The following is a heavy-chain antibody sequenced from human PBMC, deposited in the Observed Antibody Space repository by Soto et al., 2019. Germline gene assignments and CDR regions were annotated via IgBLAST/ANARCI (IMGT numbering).Heavy chain of an antibody. V-gene: IGHV3-33*01. J-gene: IGHJ4*02. CDR1: GFTFSSYG. CDR3: ARDFYGDYGGY. Sequence: GGSLRLSCAASGFTFSSYGMHWVRQAPGKGLEWVAVIWYDGSNKYYAESLKGRFTLSRDNSKNTLYLQMNCLRAEDTAVYYCARDFYGDYGGYWGQGTLVTVSS. CDR2: IWYDGSNK. D-gene: IGHD4-17*01.